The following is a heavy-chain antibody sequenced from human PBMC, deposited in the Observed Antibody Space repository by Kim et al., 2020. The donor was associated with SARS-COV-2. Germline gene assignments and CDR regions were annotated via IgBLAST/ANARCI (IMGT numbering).Heavy chain of an antibody. V-gene: IGHV3-33*01. CDR2: IWYDGSNK. J-gene: IGHJ6*02. D-gene: IGHD3-9*01. Sequence: GGSLRLSCAASGFTFSSYGMHWVRQAPGKGLEWVAVIWYDGSNKYYADSVKGRFTISRDNSKNTLYLQMNSLRAEDTAVYYCARDGYDILTGYLYYYYYGMDVWGQGTTVTVSS. CDR3: ARDGYDILTGYLYYYYYGMDV. CDR1: GFTFSSYG.